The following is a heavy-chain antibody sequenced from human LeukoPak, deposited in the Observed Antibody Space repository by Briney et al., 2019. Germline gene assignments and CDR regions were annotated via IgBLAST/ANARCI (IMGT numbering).Heavy chain of an antibody. CDR3: AREQLGYCSGGSCYPGWFDP. CDR2: IIPIFGTA. J-gene: IGHJ5*02. D-gene: IGHD2-15*01. CDR1: GGTFSSYA. V-gene: IGHV1-69*05. Sequence: ASVKVSCKASGGTFSSYAISWVRQAPGQGLEWMGGIIPIFGTANYAQKLQGRVMITTDESTSTAYMELSSLRSEDTAVYYCAREQLGYCSGGSCYPGWFDPWGQGTLVTVSS.